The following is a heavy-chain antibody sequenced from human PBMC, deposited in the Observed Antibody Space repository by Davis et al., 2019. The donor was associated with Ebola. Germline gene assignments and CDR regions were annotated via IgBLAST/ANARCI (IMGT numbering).Heavy chain of an antibody. D-gene: IGHD6-19*01. CDR1: GFTFSSYW. CDR2: IKQNGSDK. J-gene: IGHJ4*02. V-gene: IGHV3-7*03. Sequence: PGGSLRLSCAASGFTFSSYWMSWVRQAPGKGLEWVANIKQNGSDKYYVDSVKGRFTISRDNAKNSLYLQMNSLRAEDTALYYCARVALAGFDHWGQGTLITVSS. CDR3: ARVALAGFDH.